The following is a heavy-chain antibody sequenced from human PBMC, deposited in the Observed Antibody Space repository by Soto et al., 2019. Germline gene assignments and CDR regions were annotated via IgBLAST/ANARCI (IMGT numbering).Heavy chain of an antibody. CDR2: IIPIFGTA. J-gene: IGHJ6*02. Sequence: SVKVSCKASGGTFSSYAISWVRQAPGQGLEWMGGIIPIFGTANYAQKFQGRVTITADESTSTAYMELSSLRSEDTAVYYCASPWVAIQTQYGMDVWGQGTTVTVSS. D-gene: IGHD2-2*01. CDR1: GGTFSSYA. V-gene: IGHV1-69*13. CDR3: ASPWVAIQTQYGMDV.